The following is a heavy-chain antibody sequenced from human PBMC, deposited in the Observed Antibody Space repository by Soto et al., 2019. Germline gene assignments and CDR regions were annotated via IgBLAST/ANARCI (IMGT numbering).Heavy chain of an antibody. Sequence: SVKVSCKASGFTFTSSAVQWVRQARGQRLEWIGWIIVGSGNTNYAQKFQERVTITRDMSTSTAYMELSSLRSEDTAVYYCAAPSITGNTRYYYYGMDVWGQGTTVTV. CDR2: IIVGSGNT. CDR3: AAPSITGNTRYYYYGMDV. D-gene: IGHD1-7*01. V-gene: IGHV1-58*01. J-gene: IGHJ6*02. CDR1: GFTFTSSA.